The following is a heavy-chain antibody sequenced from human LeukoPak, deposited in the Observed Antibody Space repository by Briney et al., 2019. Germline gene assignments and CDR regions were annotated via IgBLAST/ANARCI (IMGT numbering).Heavy chain of an antibody. J-gene: IGHJ6*02. D-gene: IGHD3-16*02. CDR2: XXPNSGNT. Sequence: EXXXWXXPNSGNTGYAQKFQGRVTMTRNTSISTAYMELSSLRSEDTAVYYCARGLSYTNYYYYYGMDVWGQGTTVTVSS. V-gene: IGHV1-8*01. CDR3: ARGLSYTNYYYYYGMDV.